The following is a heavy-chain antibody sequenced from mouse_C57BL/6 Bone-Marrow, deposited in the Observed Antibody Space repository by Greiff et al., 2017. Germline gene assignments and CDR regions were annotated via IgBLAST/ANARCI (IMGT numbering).Heavy chain of an antibody. CDR3: ARKGSNSAWFAY. J-gene: IGHJ3*01. Sequence: EVHLVESGRGLVKPGGSLKLSCAASGFTFSSYAMSWVRQTPEKRLEWVATISDGGSYPYYPNNVQGRFTISRDNAKNNRYLQMSHLKSEDTAIYYCARKGSNSAWFAYWGQGTLVTVSA. D-gene: IGHD2-5*01. CDR2: ISDGGSYP. V-gene: IGHV5-4*01. CDR1: GFTFSSYA.